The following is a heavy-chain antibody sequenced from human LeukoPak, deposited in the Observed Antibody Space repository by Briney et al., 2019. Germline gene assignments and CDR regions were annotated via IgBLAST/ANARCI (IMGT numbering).Heavy chain of an antibody. CDR3: ARDSVAAGSYDAFDI. CDR1: GGTFSSYA. CDR2: ISYDGSNK. D-gene: IGHD2-15*01. V-gene: IGHV3-30-3*01. J-gene: IGHJ3*02. Sequence: SCKASGGTFSSYAISWVRQAPGKGLEWVAVISYDGSNKYYADSVKGRFTISRDNSKNTLYLQMNSLRAEDTAVYYCARDSVAAGSYDAFDIWGQGTMVTVSS.